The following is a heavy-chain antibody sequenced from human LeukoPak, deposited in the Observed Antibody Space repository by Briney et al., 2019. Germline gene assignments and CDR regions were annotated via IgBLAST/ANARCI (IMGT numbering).Heavy chain of an antibody. Sequence: SVKVSCKASGGTFSSYAISWVRQAPGQGLEWMGGIIPIFGTANYAQKFQGRVTITANKSTSTAYMELSSLRSEDTAVYYCASRITMVRGVIGNSWFDPWGQGTLVTVSS. D-gene: IGHD3-10*01. CDR2: IIPIFGTA. J-gene: IGHJ5*02. CDR3: ASRITMVRGVIGNSWFDP. V-gene: IGHV1-69*06. CDR1: GGTFSSYA.